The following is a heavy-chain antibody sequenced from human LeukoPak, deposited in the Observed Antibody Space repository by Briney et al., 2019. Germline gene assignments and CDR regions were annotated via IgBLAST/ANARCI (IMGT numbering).Heavy chain of an antibody. J-gene: IGHJ4*02. CDR2: IYASGGT. CDR3: ARDGVTGTTSDCFDF. Sequence: SETLSLTCTVSGGSISSSYWSWIRQPAGKGLEWIGRIYASGGTDYNPSLKSRVTMSVDTSKNQFSLKLSSVTAADTAVYYCARDGVTGTTSDCFDFWGQGSLVTVSS. D-gene: IGHD1-7*01. CDR1: GGSISSSY. V-gene: IGHV4-4*07.